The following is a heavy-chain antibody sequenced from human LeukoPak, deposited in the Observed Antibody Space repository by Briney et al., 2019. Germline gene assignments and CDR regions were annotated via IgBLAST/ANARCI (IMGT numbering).Heavy chain of an antibody. Sequence: GGSLRLSCAASGFTFSGHAMIWVRQAPGKGLEWVSPISATGHNTYYADSVKGRFTISRDNSKNTLYLQMNSLRADDTAVYYCARFDYNRYVAYWGQGTLVTVSS. J-gene: IGHJ4*02. CDR2: ISATGHNT. D-gene: IGHD4-11*01. V-gene: IGHV3-23*01. CDR3: ARFDYNRYVAY. CDR1: GFTFSGHA.